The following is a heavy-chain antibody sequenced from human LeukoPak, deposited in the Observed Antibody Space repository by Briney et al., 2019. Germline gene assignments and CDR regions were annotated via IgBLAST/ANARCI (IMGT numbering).Heavy chain of an antibody. CDR3: ARHYLSVSYGSYYFDY. D-gene: IGHD5-18*01. CDR2: IYSGGST. V-gene: IGHV3-66*04. CDR1: EFSVGSNY. J-gene: IGHJ4*02. Sequence: GGSLRLSCAASEFSVGSNYMTWVRQAPGKGLEWVSLIYSGGSTYYADSVKGRFTISRDNSKNTLYLQMNSLRAEDTAVYYCARHYLSVSYGSYYFDYWGQGTLVTVSS.